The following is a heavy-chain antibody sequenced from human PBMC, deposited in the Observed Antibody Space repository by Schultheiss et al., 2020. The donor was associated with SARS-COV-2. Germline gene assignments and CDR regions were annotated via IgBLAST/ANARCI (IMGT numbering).Heavy chain of an antibody. CDR2: INPSGGST. V-gene: IGHV1-46*03. CDR1: GYTFTSYA. Sequence: ASVKVSCKASGYTFTSYAMHWVRQAPGQRLEWMGIINPSGGSTSYAQKFQGRVTMTRDTSTSTVYMELSSLRSDDTAVYYCTREAGGSGWYYYYGMDVWGQGTTVTVSS. D-gene: IGHD6-19*01. CDR3: TREAGGSGWYYYYGMDV. J-gene: IGHJ6*02.